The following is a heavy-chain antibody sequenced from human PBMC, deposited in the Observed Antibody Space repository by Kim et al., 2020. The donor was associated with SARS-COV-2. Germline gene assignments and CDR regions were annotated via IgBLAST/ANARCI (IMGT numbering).Heavy chain of an antibody. CDR3: ARPLWFGEYGMDV. J-gene: IGHJ6*02. CDR1: GGSFSGYY. CDR2: INHSGST. Sequence: SETLSLTCAVYGGSFSGYYWSWIRQPPGKGLEWIGEINHSGSTNYNPSLKSRVTISVDTSKNQFSLKLSSVTAADTAVYYCARPLWFGEYGMDVWGQGTTVTVSS. D-gene: IGHD3-10*01. V-gene: IGHV4-34*01.